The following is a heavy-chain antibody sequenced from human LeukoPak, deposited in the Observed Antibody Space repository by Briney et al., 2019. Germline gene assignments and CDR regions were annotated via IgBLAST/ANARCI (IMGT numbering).Heavy chain of an antibody. CDR1: GFTFSSYG. V-gene: IGHV3-30*18. J-gene: IGHJ4*02. CDR2: ISYDGSNK. CDR3: AKDGWSDSSSWAAFDY. D-gene: IGHD6-13*01. Sequence: GGSLRLSCAASGFTFSSYGMHWVRQAPGKGLEWVAVISYDGSNKYYADSVKGRFTISRDNSKNTLYLQMNSLRAEGTAVYYCAKDGWSDSSSWAAFDYWGQGTLVTVSS.